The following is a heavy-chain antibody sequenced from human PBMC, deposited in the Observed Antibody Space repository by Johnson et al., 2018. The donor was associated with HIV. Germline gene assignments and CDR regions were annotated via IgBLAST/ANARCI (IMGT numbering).Heavy chain of an antibody. CDR2: ISGSGGST. D-gene: IGHD3-10*01. CDR3: ARDRLWFGESDAFDI. V-gene: IGHV3-23*04. CDR1: GFTFDDYG. J-gene: IGHJ3*02. Sequence: VQLVESGGGVVRPGGSLRLSCAASGFTFDDYGMSWVRQVPGKGLESVSAISGSGGSTYYADSVKGRFTISRDNSKNTLYLQMNSLRAEDTAGYYCARDRLWFGESDAFDIWGQGTMVTVSS.